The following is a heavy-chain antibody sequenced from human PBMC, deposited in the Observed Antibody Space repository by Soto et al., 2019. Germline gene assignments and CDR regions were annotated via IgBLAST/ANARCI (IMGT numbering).Heavy chain of an antibody. V-gene: IGHV1-69*01. CDR2: IIPIFGTA. D-gene: IGHD2-2*01. J-gene: IGHJ6*02. Sequence: QVQLVQSGAEVKKPGSSVKVSCKASGGTFSSYAISWVRQAPGQGLEWMGGIIPIFGTANYAQKFQGRVTIHADESTSTAYMDLSSLRSEDTAVYYCARVTDEIVVVPAATYYYYGMDVWGQGTTVTVAS. CDR3: ARVTDEIVVVPAATYYYYGMDV. CDR1: GGTFSSYA.